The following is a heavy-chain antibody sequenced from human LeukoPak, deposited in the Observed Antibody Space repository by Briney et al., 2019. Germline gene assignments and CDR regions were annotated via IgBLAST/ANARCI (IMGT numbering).Heavy chain of an antibody. Sequence: SETLSLTCTVSGDSISSGSYHWGWIRLPPGQGLECIGTIYYDGSTYYNPSLKSRGSIFVDTSNNQLSLKLTSVTAADTAVYYCARQARLRFGGDAFDTWGQGTMVTVSS. CDR2: IYYDGST. J-gene: IGHJ3*02. CDR1: GDSISSGSYH. V-gene: IGHV4-39*01. D-gene: IGHD5-12*01. CDR3: ARQARLRFGGDAFDT.